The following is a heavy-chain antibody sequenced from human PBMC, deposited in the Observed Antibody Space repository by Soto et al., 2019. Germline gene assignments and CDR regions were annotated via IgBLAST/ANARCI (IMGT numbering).Heavy chain of an antibody. CDR1: GGSILNGGHY. Sequence: PSETLSLTCTVSGGSILNGGHYWSWIRQPAGKGLEWIGRIYTSGSTNYNPSLKSRVTMSVDTSKNQFSLKLSSVTAADTAVYYCARGLSSGWPRFDPWGQGTLVTVSS. D-gene: IGHD6-19*01. V-gene: IGHV4-4*07. J-gene: IGHJ5*02. CDR3: ARGLSSGWPRFDP. CDR2: IYTSGST.